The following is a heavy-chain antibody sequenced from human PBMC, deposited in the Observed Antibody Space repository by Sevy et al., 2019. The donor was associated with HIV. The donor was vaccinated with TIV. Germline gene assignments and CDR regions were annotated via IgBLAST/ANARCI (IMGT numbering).Heavy chain of an antibody. CDR2: ISGSGGTT. Sequence: GGSLRLSCAASGFTFISYAMSWVRQAPGKGLEWVSAISGSGGTTYYADSVKGRFTISRDNSKNTLYLQMNSLRAEDTAVYYCAKEGVPAAYYYYGMDVWGQGTTVTVSS. CDR1: GFTFISYA. D-gene: IGHD2-2*01. V-gene: IGHV3-23*01. CDR3: AKEGVPAAYYYYGMDV. J-gene: IGHJ6*02.